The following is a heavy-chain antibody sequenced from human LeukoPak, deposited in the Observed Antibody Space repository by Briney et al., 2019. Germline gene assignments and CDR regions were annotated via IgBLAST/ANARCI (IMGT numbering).Heavy chain of an antibody. CDR3: ARQYSSGWSYYYGLDV. V-gene: IGHV6-1*01. Sequence: SQTLSLTCAISGDGVSSNSATWNWIRQSPSRGLEWLGRTYYRSEWYNDYAVSVKSRITINPDTSKNQFSLQLSSVTPEDTAVYYCARQYSSGWSYYYGLDVWGRGTTVTVSS. J-gene: IGHJ6*02. D-gene: IGHD6-19*01. CDR1: GDGVSSNSAT. CDR2: TYYRSEWYN.